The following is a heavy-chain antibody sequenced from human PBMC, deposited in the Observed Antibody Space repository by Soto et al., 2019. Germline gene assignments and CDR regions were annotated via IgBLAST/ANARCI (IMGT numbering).Heavy chain of an antibody. Sequence: SVKVSCKASGGTFSSYTISWVRQAPGQGLEWMGRIIPILGIANYAQKFQGRVTITADKSTSTAYMELSSLRSEDTAVYYCARDRGYRGYCSGGSCPNWFDPWGQGTLVTVSS. D-gene: IGHD2-15*01. J-gene: IGHJ5*02. CDR1: GGTFSSYT. CDR2: IIPILGIA. CDR3: ARDRGYRGYCSGGSCPNWFDP. V-gene: IGHV1-69*04.